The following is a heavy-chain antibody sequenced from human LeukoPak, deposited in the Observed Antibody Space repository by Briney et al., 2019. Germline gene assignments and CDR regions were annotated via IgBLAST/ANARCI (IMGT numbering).Heavy chain of an antibody. CDR1: GFTFSSYA. J-gene: IGHJ3*02. V-gene: IGHV3-23*01. CDR2: ISGSGGIT. CDR3: AKANDYGGNSIDAFDI. D-gene: IGHD4-23*01. Sequence: PGGSLRLSCATSGFTFSSYAMSWVRQAPGKGLEWVSGISGSGGITYYAESVKGRFTISRDISKNTLYLQMNSLRAEDTALYYCAKANDYGGNSIDAFDIWGQGTMVTVSS.